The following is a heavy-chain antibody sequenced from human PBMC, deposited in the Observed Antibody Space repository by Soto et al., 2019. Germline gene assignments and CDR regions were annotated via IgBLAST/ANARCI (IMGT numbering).Heavy chain of an antibody. CDR1: GYSFTSYW. CDR2: IYPGDSDT. Sequence: GESLKISCKGSGYSFTSYWIGWVRQMPGKGLEWMGIIYPGDSDTRYSPSFQGQVTISADKSISTAYLQWSSLKASDTAMYYCARQSEYSYGLGYHYYGMDVWGQGTTVTVSS. V-gene: IGHV5-51*01. CDR3: ARQSEYSYGLGYHYYGMDV. J-gene: IGHJ6*02. D-gene: IGHD5-18*01.